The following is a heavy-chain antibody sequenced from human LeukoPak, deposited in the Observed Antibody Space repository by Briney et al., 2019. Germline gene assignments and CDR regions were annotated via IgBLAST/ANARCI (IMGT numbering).Heavy chain of an antibody. CDR2: IGPTGTNS. J-gene: IGHJ4*02. D-gene: IGHD1-14*01. V-gene: IGHV3-21*01. CDR3: ATETIGRHYDY. Sequence: KAGGPLSHPCAASGFTLSSRGFNWVRHPPGKALEWVSSIGPTGTNSYYADSVRGRFTISRDNAKNSMYLRMDSLRDEDTAVYYCATETIGRHYDYWGQGTLLTVSS. CDR1: GFTLSSRG.